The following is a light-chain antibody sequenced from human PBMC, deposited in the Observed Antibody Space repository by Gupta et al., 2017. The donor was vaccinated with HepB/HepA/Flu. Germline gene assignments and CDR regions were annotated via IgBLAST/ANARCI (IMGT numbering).Light chain of an antibody. V-gene: IGKV3-11*01. CDR2: DAS. Sequence: EIVLTQSPATLSLSPGERATLSCRASQSVSSSLGWYQQKPGQAPRLLIYDASKRDTGIPARFSGSGSGTDFTLTISSREPEDFAVYYCQQRRNGPSWTFGQGTKVEIK. CDR3: QQRRNGPSWT. J-gene: IGKJ1*01. CDR1: QSVSSS.